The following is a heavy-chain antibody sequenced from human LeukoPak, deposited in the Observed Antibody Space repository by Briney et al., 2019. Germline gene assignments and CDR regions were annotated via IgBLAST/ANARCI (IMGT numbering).Heavy chain of an antibody. D-gene: IGHD6-13*01. J-gene: IGHJ6*02. CDR1: GFTVSINY. V-gene: IGHV3-53*01. CDR2: IYTTGKT. Sequence: PGGSLRLSCAASGFTVSINYMSWVRQAPGEGLEWVSVIYTTGKTCYADSVKGRFSISRDNSKNTVYLQMNSLRAEDTAVYYCAREAGSSWSPRDYGMDVWGQGTTVTVSS. CDR3: AREAGSSWSPRDYGMDV.